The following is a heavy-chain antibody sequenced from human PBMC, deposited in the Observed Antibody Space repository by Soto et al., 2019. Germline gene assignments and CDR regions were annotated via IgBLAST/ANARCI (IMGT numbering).Heavy chain of an antibody. V-gene: IGHV3-30*18. CDR2: ISYDSSNK. J-gene: IGHJ4*02. Sequence: VQLLASGGGLIQPGGSLRLSCAASGFTFSYGIHWLRQAPGKGLEWVAYISYDSSNKFYGDSVKGRFTISRDNSKHTQFLQMNSLRAEETAVYYCAKLVIVYCSGNTCDDYWGQGTLVAVS. CDR1: GFTFSYG. D-gene: IGHD2-15*01. CDR3: AKLVIVYCSGNTCDDY.